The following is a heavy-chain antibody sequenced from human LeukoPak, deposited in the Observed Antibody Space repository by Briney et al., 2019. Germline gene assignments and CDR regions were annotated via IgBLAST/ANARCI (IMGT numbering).Heavy chain of an antibody. D-gene: IGHD2-8*01. J-gene: IGHJ4*02. CDR2: ISSSGSTI. Sequence: GGSLRLSCAASGFTFSSYEMNWVRQAPGKGLEWVSYISSSGSTIYYADSVKGRFTISRDNAKNTLYLQMNSLRAEDAAVYYCARRYCTNGVCPRGFDCWGQGTLVTVSS. CDR3: ARRYCTNGVCPRGFDC. V-gene: IGHV3-48*03. CDR1: GFTFSSYE.